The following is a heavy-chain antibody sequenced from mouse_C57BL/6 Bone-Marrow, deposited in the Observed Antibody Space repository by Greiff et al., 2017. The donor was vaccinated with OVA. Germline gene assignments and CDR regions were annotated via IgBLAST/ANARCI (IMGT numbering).Heavy chain of an antibody. V-gene: IGHV1-55*01. D-gene: IGHD1-1*01. CDR3: ARDTTVVENFDY. CDR2: IYPGSGST. Sequence: VQLQQPGAELVKPGASVKMSCKASGYTFTSYWITWVKQRPGQGLAWIGDIYPGSGSTNYNEKFKSKATLTVDTSSSTAYMQLSSLTSEDSAVYYCARDTTVVENFDYWGQGTTLTVSS. CDR1: GYTFTSYW. J-gene: IGHJ2*01.